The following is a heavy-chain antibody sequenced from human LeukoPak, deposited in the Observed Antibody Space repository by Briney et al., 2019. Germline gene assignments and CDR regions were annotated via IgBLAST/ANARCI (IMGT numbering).Heavy chain of an antibody. CDR1: GYSFTNSW. CDR2: IYPGDSDT. Sequence: GESLQISCKASGYSFTNSWIGCVRQLPGKGLEWMGIIYPGDSDTRYSPSFQGQVTISADKSISTAYVQWSSLKASDTAMYYCARQHALDIWGQGTMVTVSS. CDR3: ARQHALDI. V-gene: IGHV5-51*01. J-gene: IGHJ3*02.